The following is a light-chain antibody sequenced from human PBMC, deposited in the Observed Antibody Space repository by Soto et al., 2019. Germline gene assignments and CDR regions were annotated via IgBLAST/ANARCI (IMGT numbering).Light chain of an antibody. Sequence: EIVLTQSPGTLSLSPGERATLSCRASQSVSSSYLAWYQQKPGQAPRLLIYGASSRATGIPDRFSGSGSGTDFTLTISRPEPEDFAVYYCQQYGSSWITFGQGTRLEIK. CDR2: GAS. CDR3: QQYGSSWIT. J-gene: IGKJ5*01. CDR1: QSVSSSY. V-gene: IGKV3-20*01.